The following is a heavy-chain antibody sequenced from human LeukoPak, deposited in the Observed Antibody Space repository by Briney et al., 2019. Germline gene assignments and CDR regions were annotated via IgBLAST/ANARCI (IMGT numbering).Heavy chain of an antibody. CDR2: IWYDGSNK. CDR3: AREYSGFDP. J-gene: IGHJ5*02. Sequence: PGGSLRLPCAASGFTFSSYGMHWVRQAPGKGLEWVAVIWYDGSNKYYADSVKGRFTISRDNSKNTLYLQMNSLRAEDTAVYYCAREYSGFDPWGQGTLVTVSS. CDR1: GFTFSSYG. D-gene: IGHD5-12*01. V-gene: IGHV3-33*01.